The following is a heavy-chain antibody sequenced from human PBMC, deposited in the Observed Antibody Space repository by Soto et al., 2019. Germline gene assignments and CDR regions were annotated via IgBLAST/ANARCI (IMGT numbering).Heavy chain of an antibody. CDR1: GFIFSDYG. CDR3: ARDPSHGSGSYLDS. CDR2: IWYDGSNK. J-gene: IGHJ4*02. D-gene: IGHD3-10*01. V-gene: IGHV3-33*01. Sequence: SLRLSCAASGFIFSDYGMHWVRQAPSKGLEWVAVIWYDGSNKHYADSVKGRFTVSRDNFKNMLFLQMNGLRAEDTAVFYCARDPSHGSGSYLDSWGQGTLVTVSS.